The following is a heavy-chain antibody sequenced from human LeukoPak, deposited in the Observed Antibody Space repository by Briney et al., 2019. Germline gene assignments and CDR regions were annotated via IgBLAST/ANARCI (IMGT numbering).Heavy chain of an antibody. J-gene: IGHJ4*02. V-gene: IGHV3-21*01. Sequence: GGSLRLSCAASGFIVSSNYMSWVRQAPGKGLEWVSSISSSSSYIYYADSVKGRFTISRDNAKNSLYLQINSLRAEDTAVYYCARDEGGYYDFWSGYYTGIATFDYWGQGTLVTVSS. CDR2: ISSSSSYI. D-gene: IGHD3-3*01. CDR1: GFIVSSNY. CDR3: ARDEGGYYDFWSGYYTGIATFDY.